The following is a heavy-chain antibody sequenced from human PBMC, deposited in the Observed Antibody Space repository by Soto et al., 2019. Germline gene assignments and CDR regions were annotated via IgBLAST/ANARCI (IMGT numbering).Heavy chain of an antibody. CDR1: GGSISSYY. CDR2: IYYSGST. CDR3: ARHNYGSGSTYFDY. D-gene: IGHD3-10*01. Sequence: QVQLQESGPGLVKPSETLSLTCTVSGGSISSYYWSWIRQPPGRGLEWIGYIYYSGSTNYNPTLNNRVTISVDKSKNQFPLKLNSMTAADTAVYYCARHNYGSGSTYFDYWGQGTLVTVSS. J-gene: IGHJ4*02. V-gene: IGHV4-59*08.